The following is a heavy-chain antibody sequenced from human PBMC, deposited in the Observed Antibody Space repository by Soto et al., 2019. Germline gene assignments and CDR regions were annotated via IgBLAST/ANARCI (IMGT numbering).Heavy chain of an antibody. CDR2: INHSGST. Sequence: SETLSLTCAVYGGSFSGYYWSWIRQPPGKGLEWIGEINHSGSTNYNPSLKSRVTISVDTSKNQFSPKLSSVTAADTAVYYCARVGHYGLNWFDPWGQGTLVTVSS. V-gene: IGHV4-34*01. D-gene: IGHD4-17*01. J-gene: IGHJ5*02. CDR3: ARVGHYGLNWFDP. CDR1: GGSFSGYY.